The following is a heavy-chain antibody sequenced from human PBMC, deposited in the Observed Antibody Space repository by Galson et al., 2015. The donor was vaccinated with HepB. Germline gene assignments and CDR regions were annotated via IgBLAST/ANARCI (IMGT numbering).Heavy chain of an antibody. Sequence: SLRLSCAASGFTFSSYAMSWVRQAPGKGLEWVSAISGSGGSTYYADSVKGRFTISRDNSKNTLYLQMNSLRAEDTAEYYCAKDLKGRRGYYDSSGYYYDYWGQGTLVTVSS. CDR3: AKDLKGRRGYYDSSGYYYDY. CDR2: ISGSGGST. D-gene: IGHD3-22*01. CDR1: GFTFSSYA. V-gene: IGHV3-23*01. J-gene: IGHJ4*02.